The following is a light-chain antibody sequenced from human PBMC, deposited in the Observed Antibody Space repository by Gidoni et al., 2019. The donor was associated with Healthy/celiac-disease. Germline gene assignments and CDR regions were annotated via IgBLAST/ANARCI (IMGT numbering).Light chain of an antibody. CDR2: GSS. J-gene: IGKJ4*01. V-gene: IGKV3-20*01. Sequence: EIVLTQSPGTLSWSPGERATLSCRASQSVSSSYLAWYQQKPGQAHRLLIYGSSSRATGIPDRFSGSGSGTDFTLTISRLEPEDFAVYYCQQYGSSPRVTFGGGTKVEIK. CDR3: QQYGSSPRVT. CDR1: QSVSSSY.